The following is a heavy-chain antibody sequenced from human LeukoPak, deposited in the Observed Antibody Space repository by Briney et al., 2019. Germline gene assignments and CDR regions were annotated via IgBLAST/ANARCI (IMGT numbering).Heavy chain of an antibody. CDR2: ISYEGSNK. D-gene: IGHD1-1*01. V-gene: IGHV3-30*04. Sequence: PGRSLRLSCAASGFTFSSYAMHWVRQAPGKGLEWVAVISYEGSNKYYADSVKGRFTISRDNSKNTLYLQMNSLRAEDTAVYYCARDKGVQLEALLMYWGQGTLVTVSS. CDR3: ARDKGVQLEALLMY. J-gene: IGHJ4*02. CDR1: GFTFSSYA.